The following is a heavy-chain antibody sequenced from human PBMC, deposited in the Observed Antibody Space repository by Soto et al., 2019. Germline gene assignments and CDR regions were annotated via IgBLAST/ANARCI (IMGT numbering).Heavy chain of an antibody. CDR1: GLTFSNAW. CDR3: TRDEEYYYDSSGYYPFDY. CDR2: IRSKAYGGTT. Sequence: PGGSLRLSCVASGLTFSNAWMSCVRQAPGKGLEWVGFIRSKAYGGTTEYAASVKGRFTISRDDSKSIAYLQMNSLKTEDTAVYYCTRDEEYYYDSSGYYPFDYWGQGTLVTVSS. D-gene: IGHD3-22*01. J-gene: IGHJ4*02. V-gene: IGHV3-49*04.